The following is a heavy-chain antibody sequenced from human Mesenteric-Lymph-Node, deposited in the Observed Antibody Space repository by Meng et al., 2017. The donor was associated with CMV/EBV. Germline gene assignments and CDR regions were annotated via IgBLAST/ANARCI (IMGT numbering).Heavy chain of an antibody. CDR1: GGSVSSSSYY. CDR2: VYHSGST. D-gene: IGHD1-1*01. J-gene: IGHJ4*02. Sequence: SGGSVSSSSYYCTWIRQPPGKGLEWVGYVYHSGSTNYNPSLKSRVTISVDTSKNQFSLRLSSVTAADTAVYYCARALYNWNDRAFDYWGQGTLVTVSS. V-gene: IGHV4-61*01. CDR3: ARALYNWNDRAFDY.